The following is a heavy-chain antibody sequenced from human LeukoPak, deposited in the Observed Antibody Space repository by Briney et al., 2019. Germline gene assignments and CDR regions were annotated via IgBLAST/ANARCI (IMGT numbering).Heavy chain of an antibody. V-gene: IGHV1-2*02. CDR2: INPNSGGT. D-gene: IGHD3-22*01. J-gene: IGHJ4*02. Sequence: ASVKVSCKASGYTFTGYYMHWVRQAPGQGLEWVGWINPNSGGTNYAQKFQGRVTMTRDTSISTAYMELSRLRSDDTAVYYCARDFNYYDSSGPDYWGQGTLVTVSS. CDR3: ARDFNYYDSSGPDY. CDR1: GYTFTGYY.